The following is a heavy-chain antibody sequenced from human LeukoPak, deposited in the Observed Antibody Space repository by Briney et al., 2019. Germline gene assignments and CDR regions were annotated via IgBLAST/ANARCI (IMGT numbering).Heavy chain of an antibody. CDR1: GYTFTGHY. J-gene: IGHJ4*02. CDR2: IIPNNGGT. V-gene: IGHV1-2*02. Sequence: ASVKVPCKASGYTFTGHYIHWVRQAPGQGLEWMGWIIPNNGGTNYAQQFQGRVTMTKDTSISTAYMELTRLTSDDTAVYYCATGDVTQGNPHWGQGTLVTVSS. CDR3: ATGDVTQGNPH. D-gene: IGHD4-11*01.